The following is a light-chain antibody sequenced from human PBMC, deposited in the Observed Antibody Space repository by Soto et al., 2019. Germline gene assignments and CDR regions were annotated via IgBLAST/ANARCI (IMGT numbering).Light chain of an antibody. V-gene: IGKV3-20*01. CDR1: QSVGSR. CDR3: QHYVGGPTIT. CDR2: GAS. J-gene: IGKJ5*01. Sequence: DIVITQSPLSLPFTPREPSSISCRSSQSVGSRLAWYQQKPGQAPRLLISGASSRATGIPDRFSGSGSGTDFTLTISRLEPEDFALYYCQHYVGGPTITFGQGTRLEI.